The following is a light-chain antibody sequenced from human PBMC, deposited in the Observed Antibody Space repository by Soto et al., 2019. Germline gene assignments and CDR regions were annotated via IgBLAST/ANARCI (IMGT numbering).Light chain of an antibody. Sequence: QSALTQPPSASGSPGQSVTISCTGTSSDVGGYNYVSWYQQHPGKAPKLMIYEVSKRPSGVPDRFPGSKSGNTASLTVSGLQAEDEADYYCSSYAGSNHVVFGGGTQLTVL. CDR3: SSYAGSNHVV. V-gene: IGLV2-8*01. CDR2: EVS. CDR1: SSDVGGYNY. J-gene: IGLJ2*01.